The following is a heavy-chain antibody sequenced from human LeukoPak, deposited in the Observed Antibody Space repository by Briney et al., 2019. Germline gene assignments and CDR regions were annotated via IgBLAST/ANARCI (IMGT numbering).Heavy chain of an antibody. Sequence: ESGPTLVKPTQTLTLTCTFSGFSLSTSGGGVGWIRQPPGKALEWLTLIYWDDDKRYNPPLKSRLTIPKDTSKNQVVLTKTHMDPVDTARYYCARDSSSYDMDVWGKGTMVTVSS. CDR3: ARDSSSYDMDV. V-gene: IGHV2-5*02. CDR1: GFSLSTSGGG. D-gene: IGHD6-6*01. CDR2: IYWDDDK. J-gene: IGHJ6*03.